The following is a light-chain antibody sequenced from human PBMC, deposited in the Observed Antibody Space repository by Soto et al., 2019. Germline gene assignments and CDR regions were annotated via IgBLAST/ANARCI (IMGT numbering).Light chain of an antibody. CDR1: QSVYNNY. V-gene: IGKV3-20*01. J-gene: IGKJ4*01. CDR3: QQYGNSVT. Sequence: EIVLTQSPGTVSLSPGERATLSCRASQSVYNNYIAWHQQSPGQAPRVLIYGASTRATGTPDRFSGSGSGTDFTFTISRLEPEDSAVYYCQQYGNSVTFGGGTKVDIK. CDR2: GAS.